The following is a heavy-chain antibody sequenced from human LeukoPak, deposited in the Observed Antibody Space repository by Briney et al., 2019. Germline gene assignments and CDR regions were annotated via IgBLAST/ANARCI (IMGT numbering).Heavy chain of an antibody. D-gene: IGHD2-8*01. Sequence: GGSLRLSCAASGFTFSSHALSWVRQAPGKGLEWVSGISFSGGSTYYADSVKGWFTISRDNSQNTLYLQMNSLRAEDTAEYYCAKVTMAAYWYIDLWGRGTLVTVSS. CDR1: GFTFSSHA. CDR2: ISFSGGST. CDR3: AKVTMAAYWYIDL. J-gene: IGHJ2*01. V-gene: IGHV3-23*01.